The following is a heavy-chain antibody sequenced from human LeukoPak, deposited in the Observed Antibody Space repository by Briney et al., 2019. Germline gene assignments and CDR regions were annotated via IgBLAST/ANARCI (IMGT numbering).Heavy chain of an antibody. CDR2: MNPNSGNT. V-gene: IGHV1-8*01. Sequence: ASVKVSFKSSGYTFTFYDINLERQATGQGLEWMGWMNPNSGNTGYAQKFQGRVTMTRNTSISTAYMELSSLRSEDTAVYYCARVLGTTWGVRWCGPWGQGTLVTVSS. D-gene: IGHD1-7*01. CDR3: ARVLGTTWGVRWCGP. J-gene: IGHJ5*02. CDR1: GYTFTFYD.